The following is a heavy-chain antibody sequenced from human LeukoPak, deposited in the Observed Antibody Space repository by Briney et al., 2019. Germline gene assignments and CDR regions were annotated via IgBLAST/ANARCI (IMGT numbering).Heavy chain of an antibody. CDR1: GDSVSSNSAA. CDR2: TYYRSEWYN. V-gene: IGHV6-1*01. Sequence: SQTLSLTCAISGDSVSSNSAAWNWIRQSPSRGLEWLGRTYYRSEWYNDYAVSVKSRITINPDTSKNQFSLQLNSVTPEDTAVYYCAMGVDIAARPEGLDYWGQGTLVTVSS. D-gene: IGHD6-6*01. J-gene: IGHJ4*02. CDR3: AMGVDIAARPEGLDY.